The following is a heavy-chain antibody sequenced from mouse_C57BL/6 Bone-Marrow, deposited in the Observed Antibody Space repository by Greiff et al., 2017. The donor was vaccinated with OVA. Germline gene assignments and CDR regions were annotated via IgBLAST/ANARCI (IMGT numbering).Heavy chain of an antibody. D-gene: IGHD2-10*01. CDR2: IDPSDSYT. V-gene: IGHV1-50*01. J-gene: IGHJ2*01. Sequence: QVQLQQPGAELVKPGASVKLSCKASGYTFTSYWMQWVKQRPGQGLEWIGEIDPSDSYTNYNQKFKGKATLTVDKSSSTAYMQLSSLTSEDSAVYYCARRAYSLDYWGQGTTLTVSS. CDR3: ARRAYSLDY. CDR1: GYTFTSYW.